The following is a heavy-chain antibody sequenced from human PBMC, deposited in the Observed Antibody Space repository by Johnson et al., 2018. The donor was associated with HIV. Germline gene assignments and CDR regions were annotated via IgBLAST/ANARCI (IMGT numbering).Heavy chain of an antibody. V-gene: IGHV3-20*04. CDR1: GFMFENYG. J-gene: IGHJ3*02. Sequence: EQLVESGGGVVRPGGSLRLSCAASGFMFENYGMSWVRQAPGKGLEWVSGINWNGGSTGYADSVKGRFTISRDNAKNSLYLQMNSLRAEDTALYYCARGPTMRYCTNGVCYIGAFDIWGQGTMVTVSS. CDR2: INWNGGST. D-gene: IGHD2-8*01. CDR3: ARGPTMRYCTNGVCYIGAFDI.